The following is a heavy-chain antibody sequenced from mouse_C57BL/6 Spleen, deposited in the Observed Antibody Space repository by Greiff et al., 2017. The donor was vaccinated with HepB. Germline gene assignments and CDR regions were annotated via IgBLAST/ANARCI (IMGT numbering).Heavy chain of an antibody. CDR1: GYSITSGYY. CDR3: ARSGSSYLYFDV. CDR2: ISYDGSN. J-gene: IGHJ1*03. V-gene: IGHV3-6*01. Sequence: EVKLQESGPGLVKPSQSLSLTCSVTGYSITSGYYWNWIRQFPGNKLEWMGYISYDGSNNYNPSLKNRISITRDTSKNQFFLKLNSVTTEDTATYYCARSGSSYLYFDVWGTGTTVTVSS. D-gene: IGHD1-1*01.